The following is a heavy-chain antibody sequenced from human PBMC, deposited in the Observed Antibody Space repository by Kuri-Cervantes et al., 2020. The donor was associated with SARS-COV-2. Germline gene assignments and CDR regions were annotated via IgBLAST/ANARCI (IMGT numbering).Heavy chain of an antibody. CDR1: GVTFSIFD. CDR2: IIGMTGTV. CDR3: AREGGRYNWNFRVFG. D-gene: IGHD1-7*01. J-gene: IGHJ4*02. V-gene: IGHV1-69*11. Sequence: SVKVSCKASGVTFSIFDMSWVRLAPGQGPEWMGRIIGMTGTVHYARNFKDRVTITADASTSTAYMELSSLRSEDTAVYYCAREGGRYNWNFRVFGWGQGTVVTVSS.